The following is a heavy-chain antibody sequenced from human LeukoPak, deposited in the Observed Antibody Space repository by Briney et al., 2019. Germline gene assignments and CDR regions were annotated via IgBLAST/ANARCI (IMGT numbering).Heavy chain of an antibody. CDR2: IYYSGST. CDR3: ARAKRGSYDY. Sequence: PSETLSLTCTVSGGSISSYYWSWIRQPPGKGLEWIGYIYYSGSTNYNPSLKSRVTMSVDTSKNQFSLKLSSVTAADTAVYYCARAKRGSYDYWGQGTLVTVSS. V-gene: IGHV4-59*12. CDR1: GGSISSYY. D-gene: IGHD1-26*01. J-gene: IGHJ4*02.